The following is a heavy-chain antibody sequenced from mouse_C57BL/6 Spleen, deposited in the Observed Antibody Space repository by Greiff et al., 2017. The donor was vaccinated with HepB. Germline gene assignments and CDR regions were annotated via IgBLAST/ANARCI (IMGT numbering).Heavy chain of an antibody. CDR3: ARGYDGYYVGY. CDR2: ISSGSSTI. Sequence: DVKLVESGGGLVKPGGSLKLSCAASGFTFSDYGMHWVRQAPEKGLEWVAYISSGSSTIYYADTVKGRFTISRDNAKNTLFLQMTSLRSEDTAMYYCARGYDGYYVGYGGQGTTLTVSS. V-gene: IGHV5-17*01. D-gene: IGHD2-3*01. CDR1: GFTFSDYG. J-gene: IGHJ2*01.